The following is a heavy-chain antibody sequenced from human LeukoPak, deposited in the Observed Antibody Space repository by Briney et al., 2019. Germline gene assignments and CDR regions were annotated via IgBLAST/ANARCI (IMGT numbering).Heavy chain of an antibody. V-gene: IGHV4-30-4*08. CDR2: IYYSGST. D-gene: IGHD2-8*01. Sequence: PSETLSLTCTVSGGSISSGDYYWSWIRQPPGKGLEWIGYIYYSGSTYYNPSLKSRVTISVDTSKNQFSLKLSSVTAADTAVYYCARDLNGYGNFDIWSQGTMVTVSS. CDR1: GGSISSGDYY. CDR3: ARDLNGYGNFDI. J-gene: IGHJ3*02.